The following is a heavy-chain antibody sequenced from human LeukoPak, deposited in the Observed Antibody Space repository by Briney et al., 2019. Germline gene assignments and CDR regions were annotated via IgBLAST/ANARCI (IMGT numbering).Heavy chain of an antibody. CDR1: GGSISNYY. V-gene: IGHV4-59*08. CDR3: ARVRYYDFWNGPSPPYYFDY. Sequence: SETLSLTCTVSGGSISNYYWSWIRRPPGKGLEWIGYIYDSGSTNYNPSLKSRVTISVDTSKNQFSLNLSSVTAADTAVYYCARVRYYDFWNGPSPPYYFDYWGQGTLVTVSS. J-gene: IGHJ4*02. D-gene: IGHD3-3*01. CDR2: IYDSGST.